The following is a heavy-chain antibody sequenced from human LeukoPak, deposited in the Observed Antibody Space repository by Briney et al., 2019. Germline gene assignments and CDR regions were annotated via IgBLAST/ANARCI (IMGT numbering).Heavy chain of an antibody. J-gene: IGHJ4*02. V-gene: IGHV3-9*01. CDR2: ISWNSGSI. CDR1: GFTFDDYA. Sequence: PGGSLRLSCAASGFTFDDYAMHWVRQAPGKGLEWVSGISWNSGSIGYADSVKGRFTISRDNAKNSLYLQMNSLRAEDTALYYCAKDIASVGIAVAVFDYWGQGTRVTVSS. D-gene: IGHD6-19*01. CDR3: AKDIASVGIAVAVFDY.